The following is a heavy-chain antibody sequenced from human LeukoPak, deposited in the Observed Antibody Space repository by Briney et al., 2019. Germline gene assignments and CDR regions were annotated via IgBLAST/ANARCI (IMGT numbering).Heavy chain of an antibody. Sequence: PGGSLRLSCAASGFTFSNYWMHWVRQAPGKGLVWVSRINSVGSITNYADSVKGRFTISRDNAKNTLYLQMNSLRADDTAVYYCARTVGSQEYWGQGALVTVSS. D-gene: IGHD4-23*01. V-gene: IGHV3-74*01. CDR2: INSVGSIT. CDR1: GFTFSNYW. CDR3: ARTVGSQEY. J-gene: IGHJ4*02.